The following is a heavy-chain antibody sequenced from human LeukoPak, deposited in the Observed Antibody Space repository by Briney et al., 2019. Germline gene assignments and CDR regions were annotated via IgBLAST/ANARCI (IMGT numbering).Heavy chain of an antibody. V-gene: IGHV1-3*01. Sequence: ASVKVSCKASGYTLTKCVVHWVRQAPGQRPEWMGWINAGNGDTKYSQNFQDRVTITRDTSANTAYMELSSLTSEDTALYYCARDDCGDTCYPGGYWGQETLVTVSS. J-gene: IGHJ4*02. CDR1: GYTLTKCV. D-gene: IGHD2-21*01. CDR2: INAGNGDT. CDR3: ARDDCGDTCYPGGY.